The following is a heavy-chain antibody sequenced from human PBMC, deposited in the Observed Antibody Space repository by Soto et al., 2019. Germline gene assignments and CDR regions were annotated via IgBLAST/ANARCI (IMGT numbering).Heavy chain of an antibody. Sequence: PSETLSLTFTVSGCSSSSYYWSWIRQPPGKGLEWIGYIYYSGSTNYNPSLKSRVTISVDTSKNQFSLKLSSVTAADTAVYYCARDPYCSGGSCYIRGFDYWGQGTLVTVSS. V-gene: IGHV4-59*01. CDR1: GCSSSSYY. CDR2: IYYSGST. D-gene: IGHD2-15*01. CDR3: ARDPYCSGGSCYIRGFDY. J-gene: IGHJ4*02.